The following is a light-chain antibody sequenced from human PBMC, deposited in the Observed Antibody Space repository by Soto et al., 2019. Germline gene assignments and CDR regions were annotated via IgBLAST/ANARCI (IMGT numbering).Light chain of an antibody. J-gene: IGLJ2*01. CDR1: SSDVGGYNY. CDR3: SSYAGSNNLI. CDR2: EVS. Sequence: QSALTQPPSASGSPGQSVTISCTGTSSDVGGYNYVSWYKQHPGKVPKLMIYEVSKRPSGVPDRFSGSKSGNTASLTVSGLQAEDEADYYCSSYAGSNNLIFGGGTQLTVL. V-gene: IGLV2-8*01.